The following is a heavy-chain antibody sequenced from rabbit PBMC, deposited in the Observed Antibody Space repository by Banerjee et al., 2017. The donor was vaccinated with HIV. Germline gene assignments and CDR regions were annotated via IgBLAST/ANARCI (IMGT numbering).Heavy chain of an antibody. Sequence: QEQLVESGGGLVTLGGSLKLSCKASGIDFNSYGISWVRQAPGKGLEWIAYIYPDYNTTDYASWVNGRFTIASDNAQNTVFLQMTSLTAADTATYFCASAYATSSGYSHFNLWGQGTLVTVS. CDR1: GIDFNSYG. J-gene: IGHJ4*01. CDR2: IYPDYNTT. D-gene: IGHD1-1*01. V-gene: IGHV1S47*01. CDR3: ASAYATSSGYSHFNL.